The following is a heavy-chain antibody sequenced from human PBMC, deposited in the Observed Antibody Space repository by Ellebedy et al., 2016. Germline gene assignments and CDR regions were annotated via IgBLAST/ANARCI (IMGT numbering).Heavy chain of an antibody. J-gene: IGHJ3*02. V-gene: IGHV5-10-1*01. CDR3: ATGNRYNWNDLRPSAFDI. Sequence: GESLKISCNGSGYSFTSYWISWVRQMPGKGLEWMGRIDPSDSYTNYSPSFQGHVTISADKSISTAYLQWSSLKASDTAMYYCATGNRYNWNDLRPSAFDIWGQGTMVTVSS. CDR2: IDPSDSYT. CDR1: GYSFTSYW. D-gene: IGHD1-20*01.